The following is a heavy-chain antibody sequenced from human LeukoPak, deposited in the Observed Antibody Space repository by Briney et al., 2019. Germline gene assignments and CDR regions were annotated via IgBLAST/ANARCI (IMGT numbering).Heavy chain of an antibody. Sequence: GGSLRLSCAASGFIFSSYEMNWVRQAPGKGLECVSYISSSGSTIYYADSVKGRFTISRDNAKNSLYLQMNSLRAEDTAVYYCARDRLLEDRDYNSYYYMDVWGIGTTVTVSS. CDR3: ARDRLLEDRDYNSYYYMDV. V-gene: IGHV3-48*03. CDR2: ISSSGSTI. D-gene: IGHD1-1*01. J-gene: IGHJ6*03. CDR1: GFIFSSYE.